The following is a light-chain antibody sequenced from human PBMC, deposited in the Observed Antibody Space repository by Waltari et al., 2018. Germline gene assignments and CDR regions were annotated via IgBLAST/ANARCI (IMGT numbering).Light chain of an antibody. V-gene: IGKV1-5*03. Sequence: DIQMTQSPSTLSASVGDRVTITCRASQSISNWLALYQQKPGQAPKVMIYKSFTLQSGVPSRFSGSGSETEFTLTISSLQPDDFATYYCQQYNISPYTFGQGTTLEI. CDR2: KSF. CDR1: QSISNW. J-gene: IGKJ2*01. CDR3: QQYNISPYT.